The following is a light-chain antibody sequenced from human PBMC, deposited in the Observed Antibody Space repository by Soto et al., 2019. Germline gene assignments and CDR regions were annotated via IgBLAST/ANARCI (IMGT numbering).Light chain of an antibody. CDR3: LQHHLYPYT. Sequence: DIQMTQSPSSLPASVGDTVTITCRASQGIGVDVGWFQQKPGKAPNRLIYDGSTLQSGVPSRFTGSGSGTEFTLTIGGLQPEDFGTYFCLQHHLYPYTFGQGTKVDI. V-gene: IGKV1-17*01. CDR1: QGIGVD. CDR2: DGS. J-gene: IGKJ2*01.